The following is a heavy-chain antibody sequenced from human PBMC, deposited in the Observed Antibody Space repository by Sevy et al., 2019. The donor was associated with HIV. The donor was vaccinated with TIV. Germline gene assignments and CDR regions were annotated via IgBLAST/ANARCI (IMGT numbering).Heavy chain of an antibody. CDR3: ARIGQEGVVPAARSTYYYYGMDV. D-gene: IGHD2-2*01. CDR2: ISYDGSNK. V-gene: IGHV3-30-3*01. J-gene: IGHJ6*02. CDR1: GFTFSSYA. Sequence: GGSLRLSCAASGFTFSSYAMHWVRQAPGKGLEWVAVISYDGSNKYYADSVKGRFTISRDNSKNTLYLQMNSLRAEDTAVYYCARIGQEGVVPAARSTYYYYGMDVWGQGTTVTVSS.